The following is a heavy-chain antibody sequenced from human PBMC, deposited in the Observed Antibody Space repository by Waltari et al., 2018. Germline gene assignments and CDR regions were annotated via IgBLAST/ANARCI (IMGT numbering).Heavy chain of an antibody. CDR2: INHSGST. Sequence: QVQLQESGPGLVKPSETLSLTCAVSGYSISSGYYWSWIRQPPGKGLEWIGEINHSGSTNYNPSLKSRVTISVDTSKNQFSLKLSSVTAADTAVYYCARGRYYGSGSYSDYWGQGTLVTVSS. CDR3: ARGRYYGSGSYSDY. V-gene: IGHV4-38-2*01. J-gene: IGHJ4*02. CDR1: GYSISSGYY. D-gene: IGHD3-10*01.